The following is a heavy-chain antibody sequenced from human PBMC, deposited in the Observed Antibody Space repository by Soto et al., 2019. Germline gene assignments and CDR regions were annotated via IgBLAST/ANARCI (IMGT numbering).Heavy chain of an antibody. CDR2: IYYSGST. D-gene: IGHD6-13*01. CDR1: GGSISSGGYY. Sequence: SETLSLTCTVSGGSISSGGYYWSWIRQHPGKGLEWIGYIYYSGSTYYNPSLKSRVTISVDTSKNQFSLKLSSVTAADTAVYYRAREVGVAAAGDYYYYGMDVWGQGTTVTVSS. V-gene: IGHV4-31*03. J-gene: IGHJ6*02. CDR3: AREVGVAAAGDYYYYGMDV.